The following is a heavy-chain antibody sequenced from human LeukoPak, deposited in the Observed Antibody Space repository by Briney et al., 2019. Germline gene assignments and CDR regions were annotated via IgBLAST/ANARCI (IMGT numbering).Heavy chain of an antibody. D-gene: IGHD2-15*01. CDR3: AKDRCSGYSCYSPNL. CDR1: GFTFSSYS. CDR2: ISSTGSYI. Sequence: GGSLRLSCAASGFTFSSYSMNWVRQAPGKGLEWVSSISSTGSYIYYTDSMKGRFTISRDNAKNSLYLQMNSLSAEDTAVYYCAKDRCSGYSCYSPNLWGQGTLVTVSS. V-gene: IGHV3-21*01. J-gene: IGHJ5*02.